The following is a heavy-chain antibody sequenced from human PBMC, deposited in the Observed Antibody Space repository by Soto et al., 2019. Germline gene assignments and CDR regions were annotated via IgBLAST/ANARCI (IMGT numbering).Heavy chain of an antibody. D-gene: IGHD3-3*01. CDR2: ISYDGSNK. V-gene: IGHV3-30-3*01. Sequence: QVQLVESGGGVVQPGRSLRLSCAASGFSFSRYAMHWVRQAPGKGLEWVAVISYDGSNKDYADSVKGRFTISRDNSKNTLYVQMNSLRGEDTAVYYCVRPPDHDFGGVAHGMDVWGQGTTVTVSS. CDR3: VRPPDHDFGGVAHGMDV. CDR1: GFSFSRYA. J-gene: IGHJ6*02.